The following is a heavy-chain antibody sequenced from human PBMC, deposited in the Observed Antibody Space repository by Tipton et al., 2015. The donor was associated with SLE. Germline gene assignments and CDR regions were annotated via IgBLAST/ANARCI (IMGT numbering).Heavy chain of an antibody. J-gene: IGHJ3*02. CDR1: GGSLNNGRYY. CDR2: GHYSGAT. Sequence: TLSLTCSVSGGSLNNGRYYWGWIRQPPGKGLGGIGTGHYSGATYKHSSLKNRITISVDTSKNQFSLKLSSVTAADTAVYYCARVYWRWVDGFDIWGQGTMVTVSS. CDR3: ARVYWRWVDGFDI. V-gene: IGHV4-39*07. D-gene: IGHD2-8*02.